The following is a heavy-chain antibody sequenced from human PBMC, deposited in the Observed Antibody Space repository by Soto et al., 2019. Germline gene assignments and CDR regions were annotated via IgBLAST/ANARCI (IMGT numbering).Heavy chain of an antibody. CDR3: ARDSRFLEWLLRLDY. V-gene: IGHV3-74*01. Sequence: EGSLRLSCVAAGFSYSKYWPRWVRPPPGKGLVWGSRINIDRYATNYAGCVKGRFTISRDNGKNSLYLQMNSLRAEDTAVYCCARDSRFLEWLLRLDYLGQGTLVTVSS. CDR2: INIDRYAT. J-gene: IGHJ4*02. CDR1: GFSYSKYW. D-gene: IGHD3-3*01.